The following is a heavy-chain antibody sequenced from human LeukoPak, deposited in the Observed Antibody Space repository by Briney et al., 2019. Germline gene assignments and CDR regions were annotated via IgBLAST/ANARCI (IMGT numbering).Heavy chain of an antibody. CDR3: ARALYYDILTGYQTHTYYFDY. Sequence: GGSLRLSCTASRVTFSGYTMNWVRQAPGKGLEWVSSISSRRXDIYYAASVKGRFTISRDNARNSLYLQMSSLRAEDTAVYYCARALYYDILTGYQTHTYYFDYWGQGTLVTVSS. CDR2: ISSRRXDI. D-gene: IGHD3-9*01. V-gene: IGHV3-21*01. J-gene: IGHJ4*02. CDR1: RVTFSGYT.